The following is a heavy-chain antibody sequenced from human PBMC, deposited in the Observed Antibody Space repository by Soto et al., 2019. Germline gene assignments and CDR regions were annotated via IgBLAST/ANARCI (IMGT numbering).Heavy chain of an antibody. D-gene: IGHD5-18*01. CDR3: ARRMGHTAMGYYYGMDV. CDR1: GGSISSSSYY. CDR2: IYYSGST. V-gene: IGHV4-39*01. Sequence: QLQLQESGPGLVKPSETLSLTCTVSGGSISSSSYYWGWIRQPPGKGLEWIGSIYYSGSTYYNPSLKSRVTISVDTSKNQFSLKLSSVTAADTAVYYCARRMGHTAMGYYYGMDVWGQGTTVTVSS. J-gene: IGHJ6*02.